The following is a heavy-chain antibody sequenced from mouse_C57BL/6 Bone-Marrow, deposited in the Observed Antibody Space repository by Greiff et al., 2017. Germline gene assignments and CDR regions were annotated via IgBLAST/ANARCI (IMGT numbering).Heavy chain of an antibody. CDR2: MHPNGGSP. V-gene: IGHV1-64*01. J-gene: IGHJ4*01. Sequence: VQLQQPGAELVKPGASVKLSCKASGYTFTNYWMHWVKQRPGQGLEWIGMMHPNGGSPDYNEKFKSEATLSIDKSSRTAYMELSSLTSEASAVYYCASSYDYDDYAMDYWGQGTSVTVSS. CDR1: GYTFTNYW. D-gene: IGHD2-4*01. CDR3: ASSYDYDDYAMDY.